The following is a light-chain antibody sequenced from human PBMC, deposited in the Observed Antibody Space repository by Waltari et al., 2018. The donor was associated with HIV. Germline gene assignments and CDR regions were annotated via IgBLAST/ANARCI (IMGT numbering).Light chain of an antibody. J-gene: IGKJ1*01. V-gene: IGKV2-24*01. CDR1: PTLLHSNGNTY. CDR2: QIS. CDR3: MQGTHFPRT. Sequence: DIVMTQTQLSSPVTPGQPAAFSCRSSPTLLHSNGNTYLSWLHQRPGQPPRVLIYQISKRLSGVPDRFTGSGAGTDFTLKISRMEPEDVGVFYCMQGTHFPRTFGQGTKV.